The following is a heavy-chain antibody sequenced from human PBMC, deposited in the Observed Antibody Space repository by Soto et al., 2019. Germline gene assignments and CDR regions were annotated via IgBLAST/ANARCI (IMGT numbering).Heavy chain of an antibody. Sequence: EVQLVESGGGLVQPGGSLRLSCAASGFTFSTYSLTWVRQAPGKGLEWVSYISGRSSAIYYADSVKGRFTISRDNSKNTLYLQMDNLRVEDTAIYYCVKGGAEMLGYYYYFVMDVWGQGTTVSVSS. V-gene: IGHV3-48*04. D-gene: IGHD2-8*01. CDR2: ISGRSSAI. CDR1: GFTFSTYS. CDR3: VKGGAEMLGYYYYFVMDV. J-gene: IGHJ6*02.